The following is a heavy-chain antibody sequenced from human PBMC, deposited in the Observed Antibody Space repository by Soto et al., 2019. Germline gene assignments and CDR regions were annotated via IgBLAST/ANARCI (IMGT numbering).Heavy chain of an antibody. D-gene: IGHD1-26*01. Sequence: GESLKISCKGSGYSFTSYWIGWVRQMPGKGLEWMGIIYPGDSDTRYSPSFQGQVTISADKSIGTAYLQWSSLKASDTAMYYCARQDSGSYSYYYYGMDVWGQGTTVTVSS. CDR2: IYPGDSDT. CDR3: ARQDSGSYSYYYYGMDV. J-gene: IGHJ6*02. V-gene: IGHV5-51*01. CDR1: GYSFTSYW.